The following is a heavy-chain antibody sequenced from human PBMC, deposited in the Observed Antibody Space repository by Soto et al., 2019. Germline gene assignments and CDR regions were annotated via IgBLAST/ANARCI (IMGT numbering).Heavy chain of an antibody. D-gene: IGHD2-15*01. V-gene: IGHV1-58*02. CDR3: SADRPDFGVGWWV. J-gene: IGHJ6*02. CDR2: IVVASGQT. CDR1: GSGFISSG. Sequence: RASVKVSCKASGSGFISSGIQWVRQAHGQRLEWIGWIVVASGQTNYAQNFRGRVAITRDTSTATAYIELTGLTSEDTAVYFCSADRPDFGVGWWVWGQGTTVTVSS.